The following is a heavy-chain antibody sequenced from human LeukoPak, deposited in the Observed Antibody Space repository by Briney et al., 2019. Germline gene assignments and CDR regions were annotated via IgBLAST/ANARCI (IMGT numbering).Heavy chain of an antibody. CDR2: IIPIFGTA. Sequence: SVKVSCKASGGTFSSYGISWVRQAPGQGLEWMGGIIPIFGTANYAQKFQGRVTITADASTRTAYMELSSLRSEDTAVYYCARDYSSGWYGDWGQGTLVTVSS. V-gene: IGHV1-69*01. CDR3: ARDYSSGWYGD. CDR1: GGTFSSYG. J-gene: IGHJ4*02. D-gene: IGHD6-19*01.